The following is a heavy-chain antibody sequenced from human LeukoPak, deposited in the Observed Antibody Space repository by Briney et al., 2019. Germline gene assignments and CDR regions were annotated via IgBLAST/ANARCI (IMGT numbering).Heavy chain of an antibody. CDR2: ISDSGTTI. CDR3: ARGLYRYCSGGSCYSDAFDI. J-gene: IGHJ3*02. Sequence: PGGSLRLSCAASGFTFSSYDMNWVRQAPGRELEWISYISYISDSGTTIYYADSVKGRFTISRDNAKNSLYLQMNSLRAEDTAVYYCARGLYRYCSGGSCYSDAFDIWGQGTMVTVSS. V-gene: IGHV3-48*03. CDR1: GFTFSSYD. D-gene: IGHD2-15*01.